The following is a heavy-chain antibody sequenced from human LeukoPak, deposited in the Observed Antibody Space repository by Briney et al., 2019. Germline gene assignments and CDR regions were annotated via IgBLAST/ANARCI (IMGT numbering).Heavy chain of an antibody. CDR2: ITTSDGNT. J-gene: IGHJ4*02. D-gene: IGHD3-16*01. CDR3: AKGWGLWVSAHWGDS. V-gene: IGHV3-23*01. Sequence: PGGSLRLSCAASGFTFSSYTMSWVRQAPGKGLEWVSTITTSDGNTYYADSVKGRFTVSRDNSKNTLFLQMNSLRAEDTAVYYCAKGWGLWVSAHWGDSWGRGTLVTVSS. CDR1: GFTFSSYT.